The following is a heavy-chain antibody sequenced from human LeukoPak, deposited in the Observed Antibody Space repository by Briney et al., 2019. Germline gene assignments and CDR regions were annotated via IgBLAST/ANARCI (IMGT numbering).Heavy chain of an antibody. J-gene: IGHJ4*02. Sequence: MTSDTLSLTCVVSDYSITSSTWWGWIRQPPGKGLEWIGYIYGGGHSNYNPSLKGRVTMSVDRSENQLPLKLSSVTAVDTAVYYCARGVDPAAYDYWGQGTLVTVSS. CDR2: IYGGGHS. CDR3: ARGVDPAAYDY. CDR1: DYSITSSTW. V-gene: IGHV4-28*03. D-gene: IGHD2-2*01.